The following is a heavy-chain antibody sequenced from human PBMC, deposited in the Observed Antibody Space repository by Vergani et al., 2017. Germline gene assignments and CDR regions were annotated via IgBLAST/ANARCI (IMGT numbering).Heavy chain of an antibody. D-gene: IGHD3-22*01. CDR2: VYTVGSA. CDR1: GGPISSGTYY. CDR3: ARDYASSVYYANDAFDI. Sequence: QVQLQESGPGLVKPSQTLSPPCTVSGGPISSGTYYWTWIRQPAGKGLEWIGRVYTVGSANYNPSFKSRVTISLDTSRNQFSLNLNSVTAADTAVYYCARDYASSVYYANDAFDIWGRGTKVTVSS. V-gene: IGHV4-61*02. J-gene: IGHJ3*02.